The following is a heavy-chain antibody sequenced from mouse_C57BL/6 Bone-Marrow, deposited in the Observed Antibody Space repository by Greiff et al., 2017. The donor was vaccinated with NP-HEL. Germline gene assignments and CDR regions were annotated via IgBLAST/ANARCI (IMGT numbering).Heavy chain of an antibody. Sequence: ESGPGLVKPSQSLSLTCSVTGYSITSGYYWNWIRQFPGNKLEWMGYISYDGSNNYNPSLKNRISITRDTSKNQFFLKLNSVTTEDTATYYCAREGITTVVAYYAMDYWGQGTSVTVSS. CDR3: AREGITTVVAYYAMDY. V-gene: IGHV3-6*01. J-gene: IGHJ4*01. CDR2: ISYDGSN. D-gene: IGHD1-1*01. CDR1: GYSITSGYY.